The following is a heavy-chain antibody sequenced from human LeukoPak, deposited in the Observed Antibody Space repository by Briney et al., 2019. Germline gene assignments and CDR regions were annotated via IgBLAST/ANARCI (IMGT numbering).Heavy chain of an antibody. CDR1: AFTFSSFW. V-gene: IGHV3-7*01. Sequence: GGSLRLSCAASAFTFSSFWMSWVRQAPGKGLEWVANIKQDGSEKYYVDSVKGRFTISRDNAKNLLYLQMNGLRAEDTAVYYCTSRGGSYPDYWGQGTLVTVSS. CDR3: TSRGGSYPDY. J-gene: IGHJ4*02. CDR2: IKQDGSEK. D-gene: IGHD1-26*01.